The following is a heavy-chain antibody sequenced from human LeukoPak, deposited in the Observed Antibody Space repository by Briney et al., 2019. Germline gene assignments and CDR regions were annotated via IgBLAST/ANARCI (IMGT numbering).Heavy chain of an antibody. D-gene: IGHD6-13*01. J-gene: IGHJ4*02. CDR2: INPNSGGT. V-gene: IGHV1-2*02. Sequence: ASVKVSCKASGYTFTSYYMHWVRQAPGQGLEWMGWINPNSGGTNYAQKFQGRVTMTRDTSISTAYMELSRLRSDDTAVYYCARGYSSSWSYLRDWGQGTLVTVSS. CDR1: GYTFTSYY. CDR3: ARGYSSSWSYLRD.